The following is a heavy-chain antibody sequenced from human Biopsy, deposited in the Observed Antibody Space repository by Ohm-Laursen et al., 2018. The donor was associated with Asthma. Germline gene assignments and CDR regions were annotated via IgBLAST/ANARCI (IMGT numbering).Heavy chain of an antibody. J-gene: IGHJ5*02. CDR3: ARDGRWFDP. CDR1: GITFSTYG. CDR2: IWYDGRKK. Sequence: SLRLSCAASGITFSTYGMHWVRQAPGKGLEWVSFIWYDGRKKTYADSVKGRFSTSRDNAKNSLYLQMNSLRVEDTAVYYCARDGRWFDPWGQGTLVTASS. V-gene: IGHV3-33*01.